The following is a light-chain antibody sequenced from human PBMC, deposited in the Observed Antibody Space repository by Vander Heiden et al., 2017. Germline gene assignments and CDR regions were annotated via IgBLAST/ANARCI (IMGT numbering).Light chain of an antibody. Sequence: EIFMTQSPATLSESPGERATLSCRASQSVSSNLAWYQQKPGQAPRLLIYRASTRVTGIPARFSGGGSGTEFTLTISSLQSEDFAVYYCQHYDNWPPWTFGQGTKVDIK. J-gene: IGKJ1*01. V-gene: IGKV3-15*01. CDR2: RAS. CDR3: QHYDNWPPWT. CDR1: QSVSSN.